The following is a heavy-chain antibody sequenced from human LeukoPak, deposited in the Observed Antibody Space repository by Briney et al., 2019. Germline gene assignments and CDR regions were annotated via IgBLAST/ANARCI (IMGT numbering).Heavy chain of an antibody. J-gene: IGHJ3*02. CDR2: INSDGSST. CDR3: ARERGSWTLDAFDI. D-gene: IGHD1-1*01. V-gene: IGHV3-74*01. Sequence: GGSLRLSCAASGFTFDDYAMHWVRQAPGKGLVWVSRINSDGSSTSYADSVKGRFTISRDNAKNTLYLQMNSLRAEDTAVYYCARERGSWTLDAFDIWGQGTMVTVSS. CDR1: GFTFDDYA.